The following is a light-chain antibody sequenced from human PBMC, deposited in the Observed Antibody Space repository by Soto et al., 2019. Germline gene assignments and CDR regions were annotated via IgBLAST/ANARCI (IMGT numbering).Light chain of an antibody. J-gene: IGKJ1*01. CDR2: GPS. CDR1: QGLXSY. Sequence: EIVLTKSPATLSVSLGERATLSCRASQGLXSYLVCYQLKPGQAPRLLIXGPSTRATGIPARFIGSGSGKEFTLTISSLQSEDFSVYYCQQYNNWPKWTFGQGTKVDIK. CDR3: QQYNNWPKWT. V-gene: IGKV3-15*01.